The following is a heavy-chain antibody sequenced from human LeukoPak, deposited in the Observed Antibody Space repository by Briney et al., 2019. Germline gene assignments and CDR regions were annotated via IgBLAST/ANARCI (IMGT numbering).Heavy chain of an antibody. V-gene: IGHV4-34*01. CDR3: ARAQNSSGYFYYFDY. D-gene: IGHD3-22*01. Sequence: SETLSLTCAVYGGSFSGYYWSWIRQPPGKGLEWIGEINHSGSTNYNPSLKSRVTVSVDTSKNQFSLKLSSVTAADTAVYYCARAQNSSGYFYYFDYWGQGTLVTVSS. CDR2: INHSGST. CDR1: GGSFSGYY. J-gene: IGHJ4*02.